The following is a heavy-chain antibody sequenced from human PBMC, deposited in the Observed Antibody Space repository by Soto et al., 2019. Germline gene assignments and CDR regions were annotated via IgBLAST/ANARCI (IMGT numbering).Heavy chain of an antibody. J-gene: IGHJ6*02. D-gene: IGHD3-3*01. Sequence: PGGSLRLSCAASGFTFGNAWMNWVRQAPGKGLEWVGRIKSKTDGGTTDYAAPVKGRFTISRDDSKNTLYLQMNSLKTEDTAVYYCTTDWIPSGGYDFWSGYRNRPDYYYYGMDVWGQGTTVTVSS. CDR2: IKSKTDGGTT. CDR3: TTDWIPSGGYDFWSGYRNRPDYYYYGMDV. CDR1: GFTFGNAW. V-gene: IGHV3-15*07.